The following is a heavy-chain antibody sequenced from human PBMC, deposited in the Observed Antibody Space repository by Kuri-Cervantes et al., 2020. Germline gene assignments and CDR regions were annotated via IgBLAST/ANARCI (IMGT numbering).Heavy chain of an antibody. J-gene: IGHJ4*02. D-gene: IGHD3/OR15-3a*01. V-gene: IGHV3-33*08. CDR3: ARVDWGKFDY. CDR2: IWYDGSNK. CDR1: GFTFSNAW. Sequence: GGSLRLSCAASGFTFSNAWMSWVRQAPGKGLEWVAVIWYDGSNKYYADSVKGRFTISRDNAKNSLYLEMNSLRAEDTGVYYCARVDWGKFDYWGQGTLVTVSS.